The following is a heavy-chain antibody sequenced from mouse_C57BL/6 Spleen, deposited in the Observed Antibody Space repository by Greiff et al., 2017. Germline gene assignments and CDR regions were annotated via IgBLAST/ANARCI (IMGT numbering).Heavy chain of an antibody. V-gene: IGHV1-18*01. CDR3: ARGCTSDFDV. Sequence: EVKLVESGPELVKPGASVKIPCKASGYTFTDYNLDWVKQSHGKSLEWIGDINPNNGGTIYNQKFKGKATLTVDEYSSTAYMEHRSLTSEDTAVYYCARGCTSDFDVWGTGTTVTVSS. D-gene: IGHD2-14*01. J-gene: IGHJ1*03. CDR2: INPNNGGT. CDR1: GYTFTDYN.